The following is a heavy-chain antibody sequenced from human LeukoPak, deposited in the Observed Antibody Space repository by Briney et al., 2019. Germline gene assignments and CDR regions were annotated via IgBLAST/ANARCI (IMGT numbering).Heavy chain of an antibody. CDR2: IYYSGCT. CDR3: ARIHGSGSPWYPIDY. CDR1: GFSISSYY. D-gene: IGHD3-10*01. V-gene: IGHV4-59*01. J-gene: IGHJ4*02. Sequence: SESLSLSCAASGFSISSYYWSWIRQPPGKGLEWIGYIYYSGCTNYAPSLKGRVTISVDTSKNQFSLKLSSVTAADTAVYYCARIHGSGSPWYPIDYWGQGTLVTVSS.